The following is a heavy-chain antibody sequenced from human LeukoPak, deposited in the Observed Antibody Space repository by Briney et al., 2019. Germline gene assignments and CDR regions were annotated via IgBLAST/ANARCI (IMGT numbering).Heavy chain of an antibody. J-gene: IGHJ4*02. V-gene: IGHV3-7*01. CDR2: INQDGGTE. Sequence: GGSRRLSCAAYGFTFTNYWLTWVRQAPGKGLEWVANINQDGGTEYYVDSMKGRFTISRDNAKNLVYLQINSLRAEDTAVYFCARHTLWRFDYWGQGALVTVSS. CDR1: GFTFTNYW. D-gene: IGHD3-3*01. CDR3: ARHTLWRFDY.